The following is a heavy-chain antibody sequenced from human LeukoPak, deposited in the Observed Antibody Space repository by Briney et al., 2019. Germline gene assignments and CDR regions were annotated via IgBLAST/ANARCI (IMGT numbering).Heavy chain of an antibody. J-gene: IGHJ5*02. CDR3: ARLDSGYDYSWFDP. V-gene: IGHV4-38-2*02. Sequence: SETLSLTCTVSGYSISSGYYWGWIRQPPGKGLEWIGSIYHSGSTYYNPSLKSRVTISVDTSKNQFSLKLSSVTAADTAVYYCARLDSGYDYSWFDPWGQGTLVTVSS. CDR1: GYSISSGYY. D-gene: IGHD5-12*01. CDR2: IYHSGST.